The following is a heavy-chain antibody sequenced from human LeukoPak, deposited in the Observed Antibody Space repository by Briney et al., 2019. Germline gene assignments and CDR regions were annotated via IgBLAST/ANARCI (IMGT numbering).Heavy chain of an antibody. V-gene: IGHV1-8*01. D-gene: IGHD3-10*01. CDR3: ARVGRLYGSGSYYTY. CDR2: MNPNSGNT. CDR1: GYTFTSYD. Sequence: ASVKVSCKASGYTFTSYDINWVRQATGQGLEWMGWMNPNSGNTGYAQKFQGRVTMTRNTSISTAYMELSGLRSEDTAVYYCARVGRLYGSGSYYTYWGQGTLVTVSS. J-gene: IGHJ4*02.